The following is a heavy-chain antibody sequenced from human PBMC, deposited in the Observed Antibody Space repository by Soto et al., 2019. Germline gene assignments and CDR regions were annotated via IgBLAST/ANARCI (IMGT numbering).Heavy chain of an antibody. CDR2: IIPIFGTA. Sequence: VQLVQSGAEVKKPGSSVKVSCKASGGTFSSYAISWVRQAPGQGLEWMGGIIPIFGTANYAQKFQGRVTITADESTSTAYKELSSLRSEDTAVYYCATLSGGSRYYYYGMDVWGQGTTVTVSS. CDR1: GGTFSSYA. J-gene: IGHJ6*02. CDR3: ATLSGGSRYYYYGMDV. D-gene: IGHD2-15*01. V-gene: IGHV1-69*12.